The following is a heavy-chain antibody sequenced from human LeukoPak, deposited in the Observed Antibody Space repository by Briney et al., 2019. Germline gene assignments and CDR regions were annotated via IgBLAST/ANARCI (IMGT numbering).Heavy chain of an antibody. CDR2: FDPEQGDT. CDR1: GHNLTDVS. CDR3: TTTIGVWVLRDAFHF. V-gene: IGHV1-24*01. D-gene: IGHD1-26*01. Sequence: ASVKVSCTVSGHNLTDVSLHWVRQAPGGGLEWLGGFDPEQGDTAYSQKLQGRFTMTEDRSSDTAYMELRSLRFEDTAVYYCTTTIGVWVLRDAFHFWGRGTMVSVSS. J-gene: IGHJ3*01.